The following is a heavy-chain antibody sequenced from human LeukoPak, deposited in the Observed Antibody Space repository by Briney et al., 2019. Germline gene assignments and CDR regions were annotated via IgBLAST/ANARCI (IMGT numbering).Heavy chain of an antibody. CDR3: ARVRGVVVVAANDAFDI. CDR2: VNPSGGST. CDR1: GYTFTSYY. J-gene: IGHJ3*02. Sequence: ASVKVSYKASGYTFTSYYMHWVRQAPGQGLEWMGIVNPSGGSTSYAQKFQGRVTMTRDTSTSTVYMELSSLRSEDTAVYYCARVRGVVVVAANDAFDIWGQGTMVTVSS. V-gene: IGHV1-46*01. D-gene: IGHD2-15*01.